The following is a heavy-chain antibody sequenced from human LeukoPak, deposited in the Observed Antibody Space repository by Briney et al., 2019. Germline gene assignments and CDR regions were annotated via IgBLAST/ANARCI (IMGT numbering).Heavy chain of an antibody. V-gene: IGHV3-30*18. J-gene: IGHJ3*02. CDR3: AKGRPERSYYPDAFDI. CDR1: GFTFSRYS. Sequence: GGSLRLSCAASGFTFSRYSMNWVRQAPGKGLEWVAVISYDGSNKYYADSVKGRFTISRDNSKNTLYLQMNSLRAEDTAVYYCAKGRPERSYYPDAFDIWGQGTMVTVSS. CDR2: ISYDGSNK. D-gene: IGHD1-26*01.